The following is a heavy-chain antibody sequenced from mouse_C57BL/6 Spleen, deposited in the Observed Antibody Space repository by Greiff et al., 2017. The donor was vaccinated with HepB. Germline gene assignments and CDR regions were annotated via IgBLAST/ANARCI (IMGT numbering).Heavy chain of an antibody. CDR2: ISSGSSTI. CDR1: GFTFSDYG. CDR3: ARLGYYWMDY. D-gene: IGHD2-3*01. V-gene: IGHV5-17*01. J-gene: IGHJ4*01. Sequence: EVQLQESGGGLVKPGGSLKLSCAASGFTFSDYGMHWVRQAPEKGLEWVAYISSGSSTIYYADTVKGRFTISRDNAKNTLFLQMTSLRSEDTAMYYCARLGYYWMDYWGQGTSVTVSS.